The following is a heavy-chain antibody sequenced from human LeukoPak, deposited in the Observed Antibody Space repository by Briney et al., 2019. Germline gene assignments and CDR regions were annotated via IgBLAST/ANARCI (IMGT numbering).Heavy chain of an antibody. CDR3: ARLSTYYDSWSPLDY. CDR2: VSYSGGT. V-gene: IGHV4-59*02. J-gene: IGHJ4*02. CDR1: GASVSSHY. D-gene: IGHD3-3*01. Sequence: PSETLSLTCTVSGASVSSHYWSWIRQPPGKGLEWIGYVSYSGGTNYNPSLKSRGTISLDTSKDQFSLRLNSVTPADTAVYYCARLSTYYDSWSPLDYWGQGTLVTVPS.